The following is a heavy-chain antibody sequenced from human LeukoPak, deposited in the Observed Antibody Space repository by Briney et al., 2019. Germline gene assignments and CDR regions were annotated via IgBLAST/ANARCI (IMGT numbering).Heavy chain of an antibody. CDR1: GFTFSSYW. CDR2: ISNSGGST. CDR3: AKRASGSGTSLYYFDY. D-gene: IGHD3-10*01. Sequence: PGGSLRLSCAASGFTFSSYWMSWVRQAPGKGLEWVSVISNSGGSTFYADSVKGRFTISRDNSMNTLYLQMNSLRAEDTAVYYCAKRASGSGTSLYYFDYWGQGTLVTVSS. V-gene: IGHV3-23*01. J-gene: IGHJ4*02.